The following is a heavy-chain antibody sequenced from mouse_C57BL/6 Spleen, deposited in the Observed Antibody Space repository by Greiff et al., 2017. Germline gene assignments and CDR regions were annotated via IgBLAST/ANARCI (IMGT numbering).Heavy chain of an antibody. CDR2: INPGSGGT. CDR3: ARFNWEGFAD. Sequence: LVESGAELVRPGTSVKVSCKASGYAFTNYLIEWVKQRPGQGLEWIGVINPGSGGTNYNEKFKGKATLTADKSSSTAYMQLSSLTSEDSAVYFCARFNWEGFADWGQGTLVTVSA. J-gene: IGHJ3*01. V-gene: IGHV1-54*01. D-gene: IGHD4-1*01. CDR1: GYAFTNYL.